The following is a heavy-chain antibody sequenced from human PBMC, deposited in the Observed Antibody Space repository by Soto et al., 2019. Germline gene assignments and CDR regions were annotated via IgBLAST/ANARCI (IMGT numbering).Heavy chain of an antibody. J-gene: IGHJ6*03. Sequence: GASVKVSCKASGYTFTSYGISWLRQAPGQGLEWMGWISAYNGNTNYAQKLQGRVTMTTDTSTSTAYMELRSLRSDDTAVYYCARGRCGPAAMDGDLYCYYYYMDVWGKGTTVTVSS. D-gene: IGHD2-2*01. V-gene: IGHV1-18*01. CDR3: ARGRCGPAAMDGDLYCYYYYMDV. CDR2: ISAYNGNT. CDR1: GYTFTSYG.